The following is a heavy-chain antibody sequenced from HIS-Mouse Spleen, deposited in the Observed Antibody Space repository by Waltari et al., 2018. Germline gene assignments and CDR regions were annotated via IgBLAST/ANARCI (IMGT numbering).Heavy chain of an antibody. Sequence: QVQLVESGGGVVQPGRSLTLSCAASGFTFSGYGMHWVRQAPGKGLEWVAVISYDGSNKYYADSVKGRFTISRDNSKNTLYLQMNSLRAEDTAVYYCAKDRGSQFDYWGQGTLVTVSS. J-gene: IGHJ4*02. CDR2: ISYDGSNK. CDR3: AKDRGSQFDY. D-gene: IGHD1-26*01. V-gene: IGHV3-30*18. CDR1: GFTFSGYG.